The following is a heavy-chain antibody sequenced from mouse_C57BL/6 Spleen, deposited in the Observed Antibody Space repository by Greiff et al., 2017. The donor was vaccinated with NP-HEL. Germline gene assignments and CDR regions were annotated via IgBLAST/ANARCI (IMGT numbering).Heavy chain of an antibody. D-gene: IGHD2-12*01. CDR1: GYTFTSYW. CDR2: IDPSDSYT. V-gene: IGHV1-69*01. CDR3: ARGIRRFDD. Sequence: VQLQQPGAELVMPGASVKLSCKASGYTFTSYWMHWVKQRPGQGLEWIGEIDPSDSYTNYNQKCKGKSTLTVDKSSSTAYMQLSSLTSEDSAVYYCARGIRRFDDWGQGTTLTVSS. J-gene: IGHJ2*01.